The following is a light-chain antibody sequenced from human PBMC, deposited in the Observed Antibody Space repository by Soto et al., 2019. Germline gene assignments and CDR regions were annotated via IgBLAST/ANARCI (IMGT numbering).Light chain of an antibody. Sequence: DIQMTQSPSSLSASVGYRVTITCRASQSISSYLNWYQQKPGKAPKLLIYAASSLQSGVPSRFSGSGSGTDFTLTISSLQPEDFATYYCQKSYSTPITFGQGTRLEIK. V-gene: IGKV1-39*01. J-gene: IGKJ5*01. CDR2: AAS. CDR1: QSISSY. CDR3: QKSYSTPIT.